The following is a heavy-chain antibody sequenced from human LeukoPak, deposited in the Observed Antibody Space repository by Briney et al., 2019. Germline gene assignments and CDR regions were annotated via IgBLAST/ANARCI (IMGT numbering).Heavy chain of an antibody. V-gene: IGHV1-2*06. Sequence: ASVKVSCKASGYTFTDYYMHWVRQAPGQGLEWVGRINPNSGGTNYAQRFQGRVTMTRDTSISTAYMELTRLTSDDTAVYYCAKAKTIVGTFGFDYWGQGTLVTDSS. J-gene: IGHJ4*02. CDR2: INPNSGGT. CDR3: AKAKTIVGTFGFDY. D-gene: IGHD2/OR15-2a*01. CDR1: GYTFTDYY.